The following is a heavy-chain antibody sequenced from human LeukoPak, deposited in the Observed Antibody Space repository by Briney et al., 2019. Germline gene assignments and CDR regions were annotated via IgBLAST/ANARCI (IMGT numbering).Heavy chain of an antibody. CDR3: ARQPTSMVRGIIITDYYFDY. V-gene: IGHV5-51*01. J-gene: IGHJ4*02. CDR1: GYSFTSYW. Sequence: GESLKTSCKGSGYSFTSYWIGWVRQMPGKGLEWMGIIYRGDSDTRYSPSFQGQGTISADKSISTSYLQWSSLKASDTAMYYCARQPTSMVRGIIITDYYFDYWGQGTLVTVSS. CDR2: IYRGDSDT. D-gene: IGHD3-10*01.